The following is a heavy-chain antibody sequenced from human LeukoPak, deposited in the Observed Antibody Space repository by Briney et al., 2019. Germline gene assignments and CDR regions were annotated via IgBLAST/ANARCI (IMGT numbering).Heavy chain of an antibody. V-gene: IGHV4-59*08. CDR2: IYYSGST. D-gene: IGHD1-26*01. CDR3: ARLASGSYGPLTPFDY. Sequence: SETLSLTCTVSGGSISSYYWSWIRQPAGKGLEWIGDIYYSGSTNYNPSLKSRVTISVDTSKNQFSLRLSSVTAADTAVYYSARLASGSYGPLTPFDYRGQGTLVTVSS. CDR1: GGSISSYY. J-gene: IGHJ4*02.